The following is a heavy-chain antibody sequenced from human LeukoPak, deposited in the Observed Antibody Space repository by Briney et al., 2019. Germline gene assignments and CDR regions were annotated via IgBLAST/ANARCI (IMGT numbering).Heavy chain of an antibody. CDR3: ARVEPGSYYNPFDY. D-gene: IGHD3-10*01. CDR2: MYYSGST. Sequence: KPSETLSLTCTVSGGSISSSSYYWGWIRQPPGKGLEWIGSMYYSGSTYYNPSLKSRVTISADTSKNQFSLKLSSVTAADTAVYYCARVEPGSYYNPFDYWGQGTLVTVSS. V-gene: IGHV4-39*07. J-gene: IGHJ4*02. CDR1: GGSISSSSYY.